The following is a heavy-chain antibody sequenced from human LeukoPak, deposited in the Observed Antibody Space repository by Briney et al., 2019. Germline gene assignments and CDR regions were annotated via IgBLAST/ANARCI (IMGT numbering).Heavy chain of an antibody. J-gene: IGHJ3*02. CDR3: ARQHYDRGGAFDI. CDR2: IYYSGST. D-gene: IGHD3-22*01. V-gene: IGHV4-59*11. CDR1: GGSISSHY. Sequence: SETLSLTCTVSGGSISSHYWSWIRQPPGKGLEWIGYIYYSGSTNYNPSLKSRVTISVDTSKNQFSLKLSSVTAADTAVYYCARQHYDRGGAFDIWGQGTMVTVSS.